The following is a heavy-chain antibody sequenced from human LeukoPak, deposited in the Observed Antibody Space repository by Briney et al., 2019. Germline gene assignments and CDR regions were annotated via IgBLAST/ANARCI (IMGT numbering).Heavy chain of an antibody. J-gene: IGHJ6*03. CDR2: IYPGDSDT. CDR1: GSSFTTYW. V-gene: IGHV5-51*01. Sequence: NPGESLKISCQGSGSSFTTYWIGWVRQLPGKGLEWMGIIYPGDSDTRYSPSFQGQVTISADKSISTAYLQWSSLKASDTAMYYCARQGAVVGNYMDVWGKGATVTISS. CDR3: ARQGAVVGNYMDV. D-gene: IGHD2-15*01.